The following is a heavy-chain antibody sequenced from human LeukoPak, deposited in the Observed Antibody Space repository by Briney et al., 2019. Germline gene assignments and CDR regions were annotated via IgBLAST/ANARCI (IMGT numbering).Heavy chain of an antibody. V-gene: IGHV1-18*01. CDR2: ISAYNGNT. CDR3: ARSPPIGPHNNFDY. J-gene: IGHJ4*02. D-gene: IGHD1-1*01. Sequence: ASVKVSCKASGGTFSSYAISWVRQAPGQGLEWMGWISAYNGNTNYAQKLQGRVTMTTDTSTSTAYMELRSLRSDDTAVYYCARSPPIGPHNNFDYWGQGTLVTVSS. CDR1: GGTFSSYA.